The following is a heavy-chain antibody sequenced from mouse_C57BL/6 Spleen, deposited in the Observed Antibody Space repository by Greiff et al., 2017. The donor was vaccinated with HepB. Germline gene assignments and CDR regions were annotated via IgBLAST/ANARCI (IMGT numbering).Heavy chain of an antibody. V-gene: IGHV5-4*01. Sequence: VQLKESGGGLVKPGGSLKLSCAASGFTFSSYAMSWVRQTPEKRLEWVATISDGGSYTYYPDNVKGRFTISRDNAKNNLYLQMSHLKSEDTAMYYCARDQDWDRGYFDVWGTGTTVTVSS. J-gene: IGHJ1*03. CDR3: ARDQDWDRGYFDV. D-gene: IGHD4-1*01. CDR2: ISDGGSYT. CDR1: GFTFSSYA.